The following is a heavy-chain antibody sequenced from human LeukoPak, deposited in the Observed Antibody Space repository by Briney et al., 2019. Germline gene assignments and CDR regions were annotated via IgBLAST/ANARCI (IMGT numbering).Heavy chain of an antibody. Sequence: GGSLRLSCEGSGFSFNGYAMSWVRQAPGKGLEWVAVIGGSDDNTHYADSVKGPFSISRDTSENRLFLQMNSLRPDDSALYYCTKDLMTGFSSGWYLAYWGQGTLVTVSS. CDR1: GFSFNGYA. V-gene: IGHV3-23*01. CDR3: TKDLMTGFSSGWYLAY. D-gene: IGHD6-19*01. J-gene: IGHJ4*02. CDR2: IGGSDDNT.